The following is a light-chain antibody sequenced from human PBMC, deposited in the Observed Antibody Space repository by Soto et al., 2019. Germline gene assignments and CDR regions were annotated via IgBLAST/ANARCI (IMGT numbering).Light chain of an antibody. CDR1: QSVSSSY. J-gene: IGKJ1*01. V-gene: IGKV3-20*01. CDR2: AAS. Sequence: EIVLSQSPGTLSLSPGERATLSCSASQSVSSSYLAWYQQKPGQAPRLLIYAASSRATGIPDRFSGSGSGTDFTLTISRLEPEDFAVYYCQLYGTSPKTFGQGTKVDIK. CDR3: QLYGTSPKT.